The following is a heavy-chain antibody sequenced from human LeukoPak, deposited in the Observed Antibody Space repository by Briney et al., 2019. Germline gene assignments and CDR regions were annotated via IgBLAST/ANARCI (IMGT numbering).Heavy chain of an antibody. Sequence: GGSLRLSCAASGFTFSNYAMSWVRQTPGKGQEWVSTITDSGGTTYYADSVKGRFTISRDNSKNTLYLQMNSLRDEDTAVYYCAKVPYSDYGAGRPPFMDVWGHGTTVAISS. CDR3: AKVPYSDYGAGRPPFMDV. CDR1: GFTFSNYA. D-gene: IGHD3-10*01. V-gene: IGHV3-23*01. CDR2: ITDSGGTT. J-gene: IGHJ6*02.